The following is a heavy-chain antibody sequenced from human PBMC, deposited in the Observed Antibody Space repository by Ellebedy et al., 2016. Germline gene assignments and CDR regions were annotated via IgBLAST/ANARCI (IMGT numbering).Heavy chain of an antibody. Sequence: GESLKISXAASGFTFSSYDMHWVRQATGKGLEWVSAIGTAGDTYYPGSVKGRFTISRENAKNSLYLQMNSLRAGDTAVYYCARVSRYCSSTSCYIDAFDIWGQGTMVTVSS. J-gene: IGHJ3*02. CDR3: ARVSRYCSSTSCYIDAFDI. CDR2: IGTAGDT. V-gene: IGHV3-13*04. D-gene: IGHD2-2*02. CDR1: GFTFSSYD.